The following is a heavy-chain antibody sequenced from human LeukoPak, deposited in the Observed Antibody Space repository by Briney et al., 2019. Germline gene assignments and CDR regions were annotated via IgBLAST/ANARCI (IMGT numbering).Heavy chain of an antibody. D-gene: IGHD1-26*01. J-gene: IGHJ3*02. CDR2: IWYDGSNK. V-gene: IGHV3-33*01. Sequence: GGSLRLSCAASGFTFSSYGMHWVRQAPGKGLEWVAVIWYDGSNKYYADSVKGRFTISRDNSKNTLYLQMNSLRAEDTAVYYCARGGRIRGAFDIWGQGTMVTVSS. CDR3: ARGGRIRGAFDI. CDR1: GFTFSSYG.